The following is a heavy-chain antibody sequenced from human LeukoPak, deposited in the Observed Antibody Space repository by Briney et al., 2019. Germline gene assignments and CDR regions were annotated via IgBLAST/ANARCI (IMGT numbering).Heavy chain of an antibody. CDR2: ISSSSSYI. CDR3: ARTYYYDSSGYYPDYYFDY. V-gene: IGHV3-21*01. CDR1: GFTFDDYS. Sequence: GGSLRLSCAASGFTFDDYSMNWVRQAPGKGLEWVSSISSSSSYIYYADSVKGRFTISRDNAKNSLYLQMNSLRAEDTAVYYCARTYYYDSSGYYPDYYFDYWGQGTLVTVSS. J-gene: IGHJ4*02. D-gene: IGHD3-22*01.